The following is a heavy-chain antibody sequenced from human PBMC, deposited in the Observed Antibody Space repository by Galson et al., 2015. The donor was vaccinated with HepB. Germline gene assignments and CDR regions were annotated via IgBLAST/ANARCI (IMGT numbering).Heavy chain of an antibody. CDR2: ISYDGSNK. J-gene: IGHJ4*02. D-gene: IGHD1-26*01. CDR3: AKAGIVTEGALDY. CDR1: GFTFSSYS. V-gene: IGHV3-30*18. Sequence: SLRLSCAASGFTFSSYSMNWVRQAPGKGLEWVAVISYDGSNKYYADSVKGRFTISRDNSKNTLYLQMNSLRAEDTAVYYCAKAGIVTEGALDYWGQGTLVTVSS.